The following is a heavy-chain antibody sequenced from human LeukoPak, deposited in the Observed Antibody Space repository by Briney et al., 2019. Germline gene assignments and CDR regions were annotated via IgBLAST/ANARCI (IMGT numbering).Heavy chain of an antibody. Sequence: GGSLRLSCAASGFTFSSYAMHWVRQAPGKGLEYVSAISSNGGSTYYANSVKGRFTISRDNSKNTLYLQMGSLRAEDMAVYYCARSHGGYSYGYSDYRGQGPLVTVSS. J-gene: IGHJ4*02. CDR1: GFTFSSYA. D-gene: IGHD5-18*01. CDR3: ARSHGGYSYGYSDY. CDR2: ISSNGGST. V-gene: IGHV3-64*01.